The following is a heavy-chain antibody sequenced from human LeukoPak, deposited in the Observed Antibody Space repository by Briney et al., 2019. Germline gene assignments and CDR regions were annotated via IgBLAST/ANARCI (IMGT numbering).Heavy chain of an antibody. CDR1: SGSISTYY. Sequence: SETLSLTCTVSSGSISTYYWTWIRQPPGKGLGWIGYIYYSGSTNYNPSLKSRVTISIDTSKNQFSLKLSSVTAADTAVYYCAKYSSGWLIDSWGQGTLVTVSS. CDR3: AKYSSGWLIDS. CDR2: IYYSGST. V-gene: IGHV4-59*01. J-gene: IGHJ4*02. D-gene: IGHD6-19*01.